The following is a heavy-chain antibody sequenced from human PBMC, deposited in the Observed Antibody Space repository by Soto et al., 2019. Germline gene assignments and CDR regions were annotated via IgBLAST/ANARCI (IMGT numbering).Heavy chain of an antibody. CDR3: ARESSNHCSGGSCYSVYYYGMDV. CDR1: GGSISSGGYY. D-gene: IGHD2-15*01. CDR2: IYYSGST. J-gene: IGHJ6*02. V-gene: IGHV4-31*03. Sequence: SETLSLTCTVSGGSISSGGYYWSWIRQHPGKGLEWIGYIYYSGSTYYNPSLKSRVTISVDTSKNQFSLKLSSVTAADTAVYYCARESSNHCSGGSCYSVYYYGMDVWGQGTTVTVSS.